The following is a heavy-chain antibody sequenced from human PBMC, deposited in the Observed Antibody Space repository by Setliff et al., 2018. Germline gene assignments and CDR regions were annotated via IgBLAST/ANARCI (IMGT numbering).Heavy chain of an antibody. CDR3: ERLVRYCSTTSCQRTSGDDF. D-gene: IGHD2-2*01. J-gene: IGHJ4*02. V-gene: IGHV1-18*01. CDR1: GYTFTDYG. CDR2: ISPYTGNT. Sequence: ASVKVSCKASGYTFTDYGISWVRQAPGQGLEWMGWISPYTGNTFYAPQFQGRVIMTTDTSAKTAYMDLRSLRSDNTAVYYCERLVRYCSTTSCQRTSGDDFWGLGTLVTVSS.